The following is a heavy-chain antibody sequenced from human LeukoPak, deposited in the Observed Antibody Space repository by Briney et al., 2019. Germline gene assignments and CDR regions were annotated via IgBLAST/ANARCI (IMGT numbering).Heavy chain of an antibody. J-gene: IGHJ2*01. V-gene: IGHV4-39*07. CDR3: ARLTAAGTIPYFDL. Sequence: PSETLSLTCTVSGGSISSSSYYWNWIRQPPGKGLEWIGEINHSGSTNYNPSLKSRVTISVDTSKNQFSLKLSSVTAADTAVYYCARLTAAGTIPYFDLWGRGTLVTVSS. CDR2: INHSGST. D-gene: IGHD6-13*01. CDR1: GGSISSSSYY.